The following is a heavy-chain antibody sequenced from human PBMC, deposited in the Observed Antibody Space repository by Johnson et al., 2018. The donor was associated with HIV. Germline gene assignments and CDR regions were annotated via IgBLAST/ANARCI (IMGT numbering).Heavy chain of an antibody. V-gene: IGHV3-30*19. D-gene: IGHD4-17*01. Sequence: QVQLVESGGGVVQPGGSLRLSCAASGFTFSSYGMHWVRQAPGKGLEWVAVISYDGSNKYYADSVKGRFTISRDNSKNTLYLQMNSLRAEDTAVYYCARELEFGDLRKNDAFDIWGQGTMVTVSS. CDR2: ISYDGSNK. CDR3: ARELEFGDLRKNDAFDI. CDR1: GFTFSSYG. J-gene: IGHJ3*02.